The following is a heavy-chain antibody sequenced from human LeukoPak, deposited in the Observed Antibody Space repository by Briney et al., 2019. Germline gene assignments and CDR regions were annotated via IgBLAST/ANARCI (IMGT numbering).Heavy chain of an antibody. CDR1: GGSISNYS. CDR3: ARSGLVAGTRWFDP. V-gene: IGHV4-59*12. Sequence: SETLSLTCAISGGSISNYSWNWIRQPPGKGLEWIAYIHYSGTTYNPSLKSRVTIAVDTSKNQFSLKLSSVTAADTAVYYCARSGLVAGTRWFDPWGQGTLVTVSS. J-gene: IGHJ5*02. CDR2: IHYSGTT. D-gene: IGHD6-19*01.